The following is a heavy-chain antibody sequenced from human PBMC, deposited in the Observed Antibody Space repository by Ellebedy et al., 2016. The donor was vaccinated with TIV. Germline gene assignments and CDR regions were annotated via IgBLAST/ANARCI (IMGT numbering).Heavy chain of an antibody. CDR1: GFTFSTYG. CDR2: IWYDGGNI. Sequence: GGSLRLSXVASGFTFSTYGMHWVRQAPGKGLEWVALIWYDGGNIYYADSVKGRFTISRDNSKNTLYLQMNSLRVADTAVYYCARGLTYNDLLTVDLWGQGTLVTVSS. V-gene: IGHV3-33*01. D-gene: IGHD3-9*01. J-gene: IGHJ4*02. CDR3: ARGLTYNDLLTVDL.